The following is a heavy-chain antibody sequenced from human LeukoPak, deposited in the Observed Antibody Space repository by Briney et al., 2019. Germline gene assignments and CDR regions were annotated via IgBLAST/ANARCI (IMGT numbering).Heavy chain of an antibody. Sequence: GESLKISCKGSGYSFTSYWIGWVRQMPGKGLEWMGVIYPGDSDTRYSPSFQGQVTISADKSIRTAYLQWSSLKASDTAIYYCARAVSSLAYGSGSYPDYWGQGTLVTVSS. V-gene: IGHV5-51*01. CDR1: GYSFTSYW. CDR3: ARAVSSLAYGSGSYPDY. CDR2: IYPGDSDT. J-gene: IGHJ4*02. D-gene: IGHD3-10*01.